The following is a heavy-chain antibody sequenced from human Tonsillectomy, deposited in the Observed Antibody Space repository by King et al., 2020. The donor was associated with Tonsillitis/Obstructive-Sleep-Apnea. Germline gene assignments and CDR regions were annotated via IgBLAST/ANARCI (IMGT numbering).Heavy chain of an antibody. CDR2: ITISSDTI. CDR1: GFTFSSYS. CDR3: ARAVTHCSSTSCYIGAFDI. J-gene: IGHJ3*02. Sequence: VQLVESGGGLVQPGGSLRLSCAASGFTFSSYSMNWVRQAPGKGLEWVSYITISSDTIYYADSLKGRFTISRDNAKNSVFLQMNSLRDEDTAVYYGARAVTHCSSTSCYIGAFDIWGQGTMVTVSS. V-gene: IGHV3-48*02. D-gene: IGHD2-2*02.